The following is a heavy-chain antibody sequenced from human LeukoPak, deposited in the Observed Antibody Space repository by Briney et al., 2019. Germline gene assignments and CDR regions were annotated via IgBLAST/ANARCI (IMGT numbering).Heavy chain of an antibody. V-gene: IGHV4-39*07. J-gene: IGHJ5*02. CDR3: ARGSNQFDP. Sequence: PSETLSLTCTVSGGSISSSNYYWGWLRQPPGKGLEWIGTIYYSGNTYYNPSLKSRVTISVDTSKNQFSLKLSSVTAADTAVYYCARGSNQFDPWGQGTLVTVSS. CDR2: IYYSGNT. CDR1: GGSISSSNYY. D-gene: IGHD1-14*01.